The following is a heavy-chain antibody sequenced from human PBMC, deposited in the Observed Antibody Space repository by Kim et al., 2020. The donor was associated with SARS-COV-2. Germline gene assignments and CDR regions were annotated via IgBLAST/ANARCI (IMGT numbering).Heavy chain of an antibody. D-gene: IGHD3-22*01. J-gene: IGHJ3*02. CDR1: GGYISSGDYY. V-gene: IGHV4-30-4*01. Sequence: SETLSLTCTVSGGYISSGDYYWSWIRQPPGKGLEWIGYIYYSGSTYYNPSLKSRVTISVDTSKNQFSLKLSSVTAADTAVYYCARARTTITMIVVVINAFDIWGQGTMVTVSS. CDR2: IYYSGST. CDR3: ARARTTITMIVVVINAFDI.